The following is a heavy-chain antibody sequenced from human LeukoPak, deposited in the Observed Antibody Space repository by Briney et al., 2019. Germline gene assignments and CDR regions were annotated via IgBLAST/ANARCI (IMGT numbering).Heavy chain of an antibody. CDR3: ARRVGSSSWSKRSSRFDP. D-gene: IGHD6-13*01. Sequence: GESLKISCKGSGYSFTSYWIGWVRQMPGKGLEWMGIIYPGDSDTRYSPSFQGQVTISADKSISTAYLQWSSLKASDTAMYYCARRVGSSSWSKRSSRFDPWGQGTLVTVSS. V-gene: IGHV5-51*01. CDR2: IYPGDSDT. CDR1: GYSFTSYW. J-gene: IGHJ5*02.